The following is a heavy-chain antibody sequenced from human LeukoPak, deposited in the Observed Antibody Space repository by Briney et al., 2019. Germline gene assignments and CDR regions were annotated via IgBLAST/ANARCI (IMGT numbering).Heavy chain of an antibody. Sequence: GGSLRLSCETAGFTFSSYVMHWVRRTPGKGLVWVSRISHDGIISYADSVKGRFTISRDNAKNTLILQMNSLGVEDTAVYYCARDDGEVYYYYYGMDVWGQGTTVTVSS. J-gene: IGHJ6*02. V-gene: IGHV3-74*01. CDR3: ARDDGEVYYYYYGMDV. CDR2: ISHDGII. D-gene: IGHD5-24*01. CDR1: GFTFSSYV.